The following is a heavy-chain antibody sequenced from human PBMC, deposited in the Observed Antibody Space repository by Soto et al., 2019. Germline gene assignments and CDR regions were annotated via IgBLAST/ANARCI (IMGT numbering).Heavy chain of an antibody. J-gene: IGHJ4*02. CDR2: ISGYNGNT. Sequence: QVQLVQSGGEVKKPGASVKVSCKPSGYTSSGYTSFNYGITWVRQAPGQGLEWMGWISGYNGNTNYAHNFQGRVTITTDTSTSTIYMALRSLKSDDTTVYSSARFRGVKDYLYVDAFDSWGQGSPVTVSS. D-gene: IGHD4-17*01. CDR1: GYTSFNYG. CDR3: ARFRGVKDYLYVDAFDS. V-gene: IGHV1-18*01.